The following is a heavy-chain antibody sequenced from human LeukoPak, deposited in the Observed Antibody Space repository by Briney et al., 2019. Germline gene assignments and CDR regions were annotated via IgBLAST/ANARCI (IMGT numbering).Heavy chain of an antibody. D-gene: IGHD2-2*01. CDR3: ARAKIYMGMPYYYYMDV. V-gene: IGHV3-7*01. CDR1: GFTFSSYW. J-gene: IGHJ6*03. CDR2: IKQDGSEK. Sequence: GGSLRLSCAASGFTFSSYWMSWVRQAPGKGLEWVANIKQDGSEKYYVDSVKGRFTISRDNAKNSLYLQMNSLRAEDTAVYYCARAKIYMGMPYYYYMDVWGKGTTVTVSS.